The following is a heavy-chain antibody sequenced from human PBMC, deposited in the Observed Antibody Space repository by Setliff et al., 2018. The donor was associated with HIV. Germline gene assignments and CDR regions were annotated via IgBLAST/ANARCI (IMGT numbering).Heavy chain of an antibody. J-gene: IGHJ6*02. D-gene: IGHD5-12*01. V-gene: IGHV4-34*01. CDR2: VNHNGNI. CDR3: ARGGPAVAYAVDV. CDR1: GVPLSDYY. Sequence: SETLSLTCTLNGVPLSDYYWNWIRQSPGKGLEWIVEVNHNGNINYNPSLKSRVTVSVDTSKTQYSLKMNSVTAADTAIYYCARGGPAVAYAVDVWGQGTTVTVSS.